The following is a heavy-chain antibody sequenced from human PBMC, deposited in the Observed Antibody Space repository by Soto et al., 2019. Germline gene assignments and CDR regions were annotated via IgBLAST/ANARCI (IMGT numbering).Heavy chain of an antibody. D-gene: IGHD3-10*01. J-gene: IGHJ4*02. CDR3: ARHFTYYYGPGSLL. Sequence: QVQLVQSGAEVKKPGASVKVSCKASGYTFTSYGISWVRQAPGQGLEWMGWISAYNGNTNYAQKLQGRVTMTTDTSTRAAYSKLRSLRSDDTAVYYCARHFTYYYGPGSLLWGQGTLVTVSS. CDR1: GYTFTSYG. V-gene: IGHV1-18*01. CDR2: ISAYNGNT.